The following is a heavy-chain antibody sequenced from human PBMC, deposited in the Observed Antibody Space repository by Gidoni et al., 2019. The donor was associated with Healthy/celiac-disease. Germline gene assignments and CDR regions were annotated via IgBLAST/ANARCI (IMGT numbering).Heavy chain of an antibody. D-gene: IGHD2-2*01. Sequence: QVQLVQSGAEVKKPGSSVKVSCKASGGTFSSYAIRWVRQAPGQGLEWMGRIIPIRGIANYAQKFQGRVTITADKSTSTAYMELSSLRSEDTAVYYCARKGYCSSTSCPSGDWFDPWGQGTLVTVSS. CDR1: GGTFSSYA. CDR3: ARKGYCSSTSCPSGDWFDP. CDR2: IIPIRGIA. J-gene: IGHJ5*02. V-gene: IGHV1-69*04.